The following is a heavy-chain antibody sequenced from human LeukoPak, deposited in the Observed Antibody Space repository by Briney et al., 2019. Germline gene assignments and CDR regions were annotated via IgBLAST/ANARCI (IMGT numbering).Heavy chain of an antibody. Sequence: GASVKVSCKASGYTFTSYGISWVRQAPGQGLEWMGWISAYNGNTNYAQKLQGRVTMTTDTSTSTAYMELRSLRSDDTAVYYCARDPAVTATSGQYYYYYMDVWGKGTTVTVSS. D-gene: IGHD2-21*02. CDR2: ISAYNGNT. CDR1: GYTFTSYG. J-gene: IGHJ6*03. CDR3: ARDPAVTATSGQYYYYYMDV. V-gene: IGHV1-18*01.